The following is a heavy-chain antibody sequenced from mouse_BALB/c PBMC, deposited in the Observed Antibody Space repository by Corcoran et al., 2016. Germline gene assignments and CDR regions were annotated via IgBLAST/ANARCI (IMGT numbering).Heavy chain of an antibody. V-gene: IGHV1S136*01. CDR3: VRTGTLSWFAY. CDR1: GYTFTSYV. CDR2: INPYNDGT. D-gene: IGHD4-1*01. J-gene: IGHJ3*01. Sequence: EVQLQQSGPELVKPGASVKMSCKASGYTFTSYVMHWVKQKPGQGLEWIGYINPYNDGTKYNEKFKGKATLTSDKSSSTAYMELSSLTSEDSAVYYCVRTGTLSWFAYWGQGTLVTVSA.